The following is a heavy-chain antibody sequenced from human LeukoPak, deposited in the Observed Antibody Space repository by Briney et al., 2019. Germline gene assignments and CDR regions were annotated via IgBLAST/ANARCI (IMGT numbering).Heavy chain of an antibody. CDR1: GIAFDKNA. V-gene: IGHV3-23*01. CDR2: ISHSGGAT. D-gene: IGHD3-22*01. Sequence: GGSLRLSCAAFGIAFDKNAMSWVRQAPGKGLEWVSTISHSGGATHYADSVKGRFTISRDNSKNTVSLQMSSLRAEDTAVYYCAKGDRYYYDSDAFDIWGQGTMVTVSS. J-gene: IGHJ3*02. CDR3: AKGDRYYYDSDAFDI.